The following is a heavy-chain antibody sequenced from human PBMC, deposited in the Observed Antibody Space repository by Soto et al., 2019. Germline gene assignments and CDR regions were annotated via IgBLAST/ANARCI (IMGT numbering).Heavy chain of an antibody. Sequence: EVQLAESGGGLGQPGESLRLSCAASGFTFSYYWMHWVRHAPGQGLVWVSHIHSDGSSTTYADSVKGRFTISRDNARNTVYPQMYSLKAEDTALYYCVRGDRRTFDSWAKGAVFYVS. CDR2: IHSDGSST. CDR1: GFTFSYYW. CDR3: VRGDRRTFDS. J-gene: IGHJ3*02. V-gene: IGHV3-74*01.